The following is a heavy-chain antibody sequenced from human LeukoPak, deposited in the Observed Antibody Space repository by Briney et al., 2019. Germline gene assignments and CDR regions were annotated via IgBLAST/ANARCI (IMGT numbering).Heavy chain of an antibody. CDR3: ARDHRVSGSVFDG. D-gene: IGHD3-16*01. CDR2: ISTSGSAT. Sequence: PGGSLRLSCEASGFTFSAYAMTWVRQAPGKGLEWLSYISTSGSATYYADSVKGRFTISRDNAKNSLYLQMNSLRAEDTAVYYCARDHRVSGSVFDGWGQGTLVTVSS. V-gene: IGHV3-48*03. CDR1: GFTFSAYA. J-gene: IGHJ4*02.